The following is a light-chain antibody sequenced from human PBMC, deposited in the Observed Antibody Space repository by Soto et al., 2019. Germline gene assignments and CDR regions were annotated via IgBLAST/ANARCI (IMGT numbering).Light chain of an antibody. CDR2: GAS. CDR3: QQYGSSPTWP. V-gene: IGKV3-20*01. J-gene: IGKJ1*01. Sequence: EIALTLSPGTLSLSPGERATLSCRASQSVSSKLAWYQQKPGQAPRLLIYGASTRASGIPDRFSGSGSGTDFTLTISRLEPEDSAVYYCQQYGSSPTWPFGQGTKVDI. CDR1: QSVSSK.